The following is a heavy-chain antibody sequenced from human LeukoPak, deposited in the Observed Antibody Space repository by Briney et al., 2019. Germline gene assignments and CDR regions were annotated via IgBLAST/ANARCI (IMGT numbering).Heavy chain of an antibody. CDR2: ISGSTTYI. CDR1: GFTFSSYA. D-gene: IGHD2-21*02. V-gene: IGHV3-21*04. J-gene: IGHJ4*02. Sequence: PGGSLRLSCAASGFTFSSYAMSWVRQAPGKGLEWVSSISGSTTYIYYADSVKGRFTISRDNAKNSLYLQMNSLRAEDTALYYCARTSRAYCGGDCYYGYFDYWGQGTLVTVSS. CDR3: ARTSRAYCGGDCYYGYFDY.